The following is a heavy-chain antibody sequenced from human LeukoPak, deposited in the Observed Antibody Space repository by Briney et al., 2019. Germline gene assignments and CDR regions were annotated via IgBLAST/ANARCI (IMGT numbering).Heavy chain of an antibody. Sequence: GGSLRLSRPASRLTFSTYSMSCVRQAPGKGLEWVSAISASGGSTYYADSVKGRFTISRDTSKNTLYLQMNRLRAEDTAVYYCAKGSGPWFGDLNHDYWGQGTLVTVSS. CDR2: ISASGGST. D-gene: IGHD3-10*01. J-gene: IGHJ4*02. CDR1: RLTFSTYS. CDR3: AKGSGPWFGDLNHDY. V-gene: IGHV3-23*01.